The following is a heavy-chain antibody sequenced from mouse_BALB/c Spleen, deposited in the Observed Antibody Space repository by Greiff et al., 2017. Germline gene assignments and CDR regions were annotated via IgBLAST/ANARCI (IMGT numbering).Heavy chain of an antibody. Sequence: VQLQQSGAELAKPGASVKLSCKASGYTFTEYIINWVKQRTGQGLEWIGEFYPGSGSIKYNEKFKDKATLTADKSSSTVYMELSRLTSDDSAVYFGASHEARSLTSAMDYWGQGTSVTVSS. CDR3: ASHEARSLTSAMDY. CDR1: GYTFTEYI. V-gene: IGHV1-62-2*01. J-gene: IGHJ4*01. CDR2: FYPGSGSI.